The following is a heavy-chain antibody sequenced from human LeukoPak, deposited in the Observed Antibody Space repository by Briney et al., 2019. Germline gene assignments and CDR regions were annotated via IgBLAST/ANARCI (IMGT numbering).Heavy chain of an antibody. J-gene: IGHJ4*02. CDR2: INPHNADT. V-gene: IGHV1-2*02. CDR3: ASVKDIVVGGGPYYFDY. CDR1: GYTFTGHY. Sequence: ASVKVSCTASGYTFTGHYLHWVRQAPGQGLEWMGWINPHNADTNYAQRFQGRVTMTRDTSITTAYMVLSRLRSDDTAVYYCASVKDIVVGGGPYYFDYWGQGTLVTVSS. D-gene: IGHD2-15*01.